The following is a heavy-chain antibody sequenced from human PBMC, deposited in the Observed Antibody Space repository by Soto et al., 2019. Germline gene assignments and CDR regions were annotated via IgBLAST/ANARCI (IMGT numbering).Heavy chain of an antibody. CDR2: ISSSSSYI. V-gene: IGHV3-21*01. D-gene: IGHD6-19*01. Sequence: GSPRLSCAASGFTFSSYSMNWVRQAPGKGLEWVSSISSSSSYIYYADSVKGRFTISRDNAKNSLYLQMNSLRAEDTAVYYCARDSPIAVAGHYYYGMDVWGQGTTVTVSS. CDR1: GFTFSSYS. J-gene: IGHJ6*02. CDR3: ARDSPIAVAGHYYYGMDV.